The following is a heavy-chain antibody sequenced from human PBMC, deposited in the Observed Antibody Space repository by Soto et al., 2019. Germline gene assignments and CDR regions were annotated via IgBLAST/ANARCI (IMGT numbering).Heavy chain of an antibody. J-gene: IGHJ4*02. Sequence: SVKVSCKASGGTYNTFAISWVRQAPGQGLEWMGGIIPVLGPAFYAQKFQGRVTITADKSTTTAYLELTSLRSEDTAVYYCVRAAKRYFDYWGQGTLVTVSS. CDR2: IIPVLGPA. CDR3: VRAAKRYFDY. V-gene: IGHV1-69*10. CDR1: GGTYNTFA.